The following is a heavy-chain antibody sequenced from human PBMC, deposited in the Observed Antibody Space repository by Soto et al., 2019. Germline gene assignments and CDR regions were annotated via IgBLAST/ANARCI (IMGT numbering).Heavy chain of an antibody. CDR2: MFYSGTA. CDR1: GASISRGGYS. Sequence: SETLSLTCTVSGASISRGGYSWSWFPRHRGKGVECIGYMFYSGTAHYSPSLQSRVTFALCSFNIHFSLNLTSVTVADSAVYYCARAVGEDPPDYWGPGTLVTVSS. CDR3: ARAVGEDPPDY. J-gene: IGHJ4*02. V-gene: IGHV4-31*03.